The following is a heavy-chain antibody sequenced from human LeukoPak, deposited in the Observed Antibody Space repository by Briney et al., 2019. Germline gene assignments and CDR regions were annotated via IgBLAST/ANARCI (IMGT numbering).Heavy chain of an antibody. CDR3: AKTTAGYSSGRYPGWPVDY. J-gene: IGHJ4*02. Sequence: GRSLRLSCAASGFTFDDYAMHWVRQAPGKGLEWVSGISGSGGDTYFADSVKGRFTISRDNSKNTVFLQVDSLRAEDTAVYYCAKTTAGYSSGRYPGWPVDYWGQGTLVTVSS. CDR2: ISGSGGDT. D-gene: IGHD6-19*01. V-gene: IGHV3-23*01. CDR1: GFTFDDYA.